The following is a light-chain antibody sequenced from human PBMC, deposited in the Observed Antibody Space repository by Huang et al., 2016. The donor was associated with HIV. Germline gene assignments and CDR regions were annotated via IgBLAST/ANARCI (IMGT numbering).Light chain of an antibody. Sequence: EIVLTQSPATLSLSPGARATLSCRASQSVGSSLAWYQQRPGQPPRLLIYDASSRAAGIPARFIGSGSGTEFTLTISRLEPEDFAIYYCQQRSNWPPLTFGGGTKVEMK. CDR3: QQRSNWPPLT. V-gene: IGKV3-11*01. J-gene: IGKJ4*01. CDR2: DAS. CDR1: QSVGSS.